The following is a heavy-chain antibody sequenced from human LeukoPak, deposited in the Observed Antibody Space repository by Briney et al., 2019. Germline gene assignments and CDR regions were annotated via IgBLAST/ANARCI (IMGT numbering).Heavy chain of an antibody. CDR1: GGSISNYY. CDR3: ARHGSPKYYFDY. CDR2: IYYSGSP. Sequence: SETLSLTCTVSGGSISNYYWSWIRQPPGKGLEGIGYIYYSGSPNYNPSLKSRVTISVDTSKNQFSLKLSSVTAADTAVYYCARHGSPKYYFDYWGQGTLVTVSS. J-gene: IGHJ4*02. V-gene: IGHV4-59*08.